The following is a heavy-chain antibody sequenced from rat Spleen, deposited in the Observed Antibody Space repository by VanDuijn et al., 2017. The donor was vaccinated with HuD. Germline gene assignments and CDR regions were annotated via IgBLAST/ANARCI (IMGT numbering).Heavy chain of an antibody. CDR3: ARHRPFYYSGSFDY. J-gene: IGHJ2*01. CDR1: GFTFSNYG. CDR2: ISYDGTST. V-gene: IGHV5-29*01. D-gene: IGHD1-1*01. Sequence: EVHLVKSGGGLVQPGRSLKLSCATSGFTFSNYGMVWVRQAPTKGLEWVATISYDGTSTYYRDSVKGRFTIARDNAKSTLYLQTDSLKSEDTATYYCARHRPFYYSGSFDYWGQGVMVTVSS.